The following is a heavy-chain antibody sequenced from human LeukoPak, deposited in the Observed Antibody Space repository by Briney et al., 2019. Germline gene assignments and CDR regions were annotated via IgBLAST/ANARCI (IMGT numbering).Heavy chain of an antibody. J-gene: IGHJ3*02. CDR1: GFTFSSYS. CDR3: ASPVYYDYVWGSYRYPEAFDI. D-gene: IGHD3-16*02. V-gene: IGHV3-48*04. CDR2: ISSSSSTI. Sequence: GGSLRLSCAASGFTFSSYSMNWVRQAPGKGLEWVSYISSSSSTIYYADSVKGRFTISRDNAKNSLYLQMNSLRAEDTAVYYCASPVYYDYVWGSYRYPEAFDIWGQGTMVTVSS.